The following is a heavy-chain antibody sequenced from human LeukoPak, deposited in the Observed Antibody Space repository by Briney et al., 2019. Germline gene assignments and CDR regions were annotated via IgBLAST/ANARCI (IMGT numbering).Heavy chain of an antibody. D-gene: IGHD1-26*01. CDR3: ARGSPTPDY. J-gene: IGHJ4*02. CDR2: IHYSGST. V-gene: IGHV4-59*01. Sequence: SETLSLTCTVSGGSISSYYWSWIRQPPGKGLEWIGYIHYSGSTHYNPSLESRVTISVDTSKNQFSLKLSSVTAADTAVYYCARGSPTPDYWGQGTLVTVSS. CDR1: GGSISSYY.